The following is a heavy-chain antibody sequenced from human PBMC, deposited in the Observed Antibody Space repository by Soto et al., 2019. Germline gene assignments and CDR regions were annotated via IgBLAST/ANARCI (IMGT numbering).Heavy chain of an antibody. J-gene: IGHJ5*02. V-gene: IGHV1-46*01. CDR1: GYTFTSYY. Sequence: QVQLVQSGAEVKKPGASVKVSCKASGYTFTSYYMHWVRQAPGQGLEWMGIINPSGGSTSYAKKFQGRVTMTMDTSTSTVYMELSSLRSEDTAVYYCARAGVGAAGFDPWGQGTLVTVSS. CDR2: INPSGGST. CDR3: ARAGVGAAGFDP. D-gene: IGHD1-26*01.